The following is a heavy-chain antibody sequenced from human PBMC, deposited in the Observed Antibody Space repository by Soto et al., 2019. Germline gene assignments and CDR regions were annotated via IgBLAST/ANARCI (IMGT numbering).Heavy chain of an antibody. CDR3: AREEAYCGGDCYSDY. CDR2: IIPIFGTA. CDR1: GGTFSSYA. J-gene: IGHJ4*02. V-gene: IGHV1-69*01. Sequence: QVQLVQSGAEVKKPGSSVKVSCKASGGTFSSYAISWVRQAPGQGLEWMGGIIPIFGTANYAQKFQGRVTITADESTSTAYMEPSSLRSEDTAVYYCAREEAYCGGDCYSDYWGQGTLVTVSS. D-gene: IGHD2-21*02.